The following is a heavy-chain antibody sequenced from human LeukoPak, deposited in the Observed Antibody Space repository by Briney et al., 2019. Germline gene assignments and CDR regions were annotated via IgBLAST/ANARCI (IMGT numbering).Heavy chain of an antibody. CDR1: GYTLTQLV. D-gene: IGHD3-22*01. V-gene: IGHV1-24*01. CDR3: ATWTSSGYYHLY. Sequence: AWVKVSCKVSGYTLTQLVMHWVRQAPGKGVEWMGGFDPEDGETFYAEKFQGRVTMTEDTSTDTAYMELSSLGSEDTAIYYCATWTSSGYYHLYWGQGTLVTVSS. J-gene: IGHJ4*02. CDR2: FDPEDGET.